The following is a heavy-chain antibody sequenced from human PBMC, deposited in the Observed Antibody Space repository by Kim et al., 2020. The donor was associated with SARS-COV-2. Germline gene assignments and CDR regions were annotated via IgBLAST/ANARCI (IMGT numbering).Heavy chain of an antibody. V-gene: IGHV1-18*01. CDR1: GYTFTSYG. CDR3: ARHGITKSVPLLGYGMDV. J-gene: IGHJ6*02. D-gene: IGHD1-20*01. CDR2: ISAYNGNT. Sequence: ASVKVSCKASGYTFTSYGISWVRQAPGQGLEWMGWISAYNGNTNYAQKLQGRVTMTTDTSTSTAYMELRSLRSDDTAVYYCARHGITKSVPLLGYGMDVWGQGTTVTVSS.